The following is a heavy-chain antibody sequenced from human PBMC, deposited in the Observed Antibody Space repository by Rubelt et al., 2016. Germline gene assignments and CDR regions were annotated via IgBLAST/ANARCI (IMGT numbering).Heavy chain of an antibody. CDR2: IKQDGSEK. D-gene: IGHD4-17*01. Sequence: VANIKQDGSEKYYVDSVKGRFTISRDNAKNSLYLQMNSLRAEDTAVYYCARGGGSTVTTGVFDYRGQGTLVTVSS. CDR3: ARGGGSTVTTGVFDY. J-gene: IGHJ4*02. V-gene: IGHV3-7*01.